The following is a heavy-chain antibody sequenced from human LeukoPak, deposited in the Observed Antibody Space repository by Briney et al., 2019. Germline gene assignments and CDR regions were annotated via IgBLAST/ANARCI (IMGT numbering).Heavy chain of an antibody. CDR1: GYTLTELS. CDR3: ATAPLGYDFWSGYFDY. J-gene: IGHJ4*02. D-gene: IGHD3-3*01. Sequence: ASVKVSCKVSGYTLTELSMHWVRQALGKGLEWMGGFDPEDGETIYAQKFQGRVTMTEDTSTDTAYMELSSLRSEDTAVYYCATAPLGYDFWSGYFDYWGQGTLVTVSS. CDR2: FDPEDGET. V-gene: IGHV1-24*01.